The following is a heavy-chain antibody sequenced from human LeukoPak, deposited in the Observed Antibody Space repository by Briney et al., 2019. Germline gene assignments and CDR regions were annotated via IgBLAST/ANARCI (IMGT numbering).Heavy chain of an antibody. Sequence: SETLSLTCTVSGGSTSNTSYYWGWIRQPPGKGLEWIGSIYYSGSTYYNPSLKSRVTISVDTSKNQFSLKLSSVTAADTAVYYCASHSSYVSPFRSWGQGTLVTVSS. CDR2: IYYSGST. CDR3: ASHSSYVSPFRS. J-gene: IGHJ5*02. V-gene: IGHV4-39*01. D-gene: IGHD3-10*02. CDR1: GGSTSNTSYY.